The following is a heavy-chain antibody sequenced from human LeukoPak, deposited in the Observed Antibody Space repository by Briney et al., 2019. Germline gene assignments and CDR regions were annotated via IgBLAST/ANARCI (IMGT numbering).Heavy chain of an antibody. CDR3: ARRPRNDILTGTPFDY. CDR2: IYYSGST. V-gene: IGHV4-59*01. Sequence: SETLSLTCTVSGGSISSYYWSWIRQPPGKGLEWIGYIYYSGSTDSNPSLKSRVTISVDTSKNQFSLKLRSVTAADTAVYYCARRPRNDILTGTPFDYWGQGILVTVSS. D-gene: IGHD3-9*01. CDR1: GGSISSYY. J-gene: IGHJ4*02.